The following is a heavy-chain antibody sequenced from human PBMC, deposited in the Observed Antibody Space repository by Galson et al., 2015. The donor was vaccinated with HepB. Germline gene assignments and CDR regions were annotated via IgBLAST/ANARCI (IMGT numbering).Heavy chain of an antibody. CDR2: IDPSGGNT. V-gene: IGHV1-46*01. CDR3: ARAVYYYDSGGYDYAFDI. CDR1: GYTFTSFH. D-gene: IGHD3-22*01. J-gene: IGHJ3*02. Sequence: VKVSCKASGYTFTSFHVHCVRQAPGQGLEWMGIIDPSGGNTTYAEKFQGRVTMTRDTSTSTVYMELSSLKSEDTAVYYCARAVYYYDSGGYDYAFDIWGQGTMVTVSS.